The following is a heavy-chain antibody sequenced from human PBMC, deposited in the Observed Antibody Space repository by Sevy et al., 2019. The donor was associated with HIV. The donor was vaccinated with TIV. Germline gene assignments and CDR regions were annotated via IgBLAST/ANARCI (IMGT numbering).Heavy chain of an antibody. V-gene: IGHV3-33*01. J-gene: IGHJ4*02. D-gene: IGHD6-19*01. CDR3: SRESGSDWYLDY. CDR1: GITFSNYG. CDR2: IFSDGSTT. Sequence: GGSLRLSCAVSGITFSNYGMHWVRQAPGKGLEWVAVIFSDGSTTYYAYSVKGRFTISRDNSKNTLYLQMHSLRVEDTGVYYCSRESGSDWYLDYWGQGTLVTVSS.